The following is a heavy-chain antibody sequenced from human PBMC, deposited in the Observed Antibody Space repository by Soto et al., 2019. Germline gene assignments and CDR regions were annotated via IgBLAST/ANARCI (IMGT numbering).Heavy chain of an antibody. Sequence: QVQLVESGGGVVQPGRSLRLSCAASGFTVSSYGMHWVRQAPGKGLEWVAVISCDGSNKYYADSVKGRLTISRDNSKNTMYLQMSSLRGEDTAVSDCAGDNGSGRDWLRVRDDSDIWGQGTMVTVSS. V-gene: IGHV3-30*03. D-gene: IGHD5-12*01. CDR1: GFTVSSYG. CDR2: ISCDGSNK. J-gene: IGHJ3*02. CDR3: AGDNGSGRDWLRVRDDSDI.